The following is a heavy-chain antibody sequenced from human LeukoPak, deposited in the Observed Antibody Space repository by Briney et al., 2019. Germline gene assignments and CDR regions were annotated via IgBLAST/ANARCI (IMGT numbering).Heavy chain of an antibody. V-gene: IGHV1-18*01. Sequence: ASVTVSCKASGYTFTSYGISWVRQAPGQGLEWMGWISAYNGNTNYAQKLQGRVTMTTDTSTSTAYMELRSLRSDDTAVYYCARDFGTVVTPGWFDPWGQGTLVTVSS. CDR1: GYTFTSYG. CDR3: ARDFGTVVTPGWFDP. J-gene: IGHJ5*02. D-gene: IGHD4-23*01. CDR2: ISAYNGNT.